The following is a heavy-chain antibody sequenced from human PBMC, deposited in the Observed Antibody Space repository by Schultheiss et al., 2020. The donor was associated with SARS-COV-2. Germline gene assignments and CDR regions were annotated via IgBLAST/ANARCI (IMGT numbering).Heavy chain of an antibody. CDR2: ISYDGSNK. V-gene: IGHV3-30*03. Sequence: GESLKISCAASGFTFSSYGMHWVRQAPGKGLEWVAVISYDGSNKYYADSVKGRFTISRDNAKNSLYLQMNSLRAEDTAVYYCARDRSGSYYVFDYWGQGTLVTVSS. D-gene: IGHD1-26*01. J-gene: IGHJ4*02. CDR3: ARDRSGSYYVFDY. CDR1: GFTFSSYG.